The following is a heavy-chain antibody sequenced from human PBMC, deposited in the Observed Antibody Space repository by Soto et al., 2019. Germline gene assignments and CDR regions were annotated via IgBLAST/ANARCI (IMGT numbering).Heavy chain of an antibody. D-gene: IGHD3-3*01. CDR1: VGSFSSCSYY. V-gene: IGHV4-61*01. CDR2: IYYSGST. CDR3: ARDYYDFWSGYSPPT. J-gene: IGHJ5*02. Sequence: LSEPLCLSCTVSVGSFSSCSYYWSWILQPQRKGLEWIGYIYYSGSTNYNPSLKSRVTISVDTSKNQFSLKLSSVTAADTAVYYCARDYYDFWSGYSPPTWGQGTLVTVSS.